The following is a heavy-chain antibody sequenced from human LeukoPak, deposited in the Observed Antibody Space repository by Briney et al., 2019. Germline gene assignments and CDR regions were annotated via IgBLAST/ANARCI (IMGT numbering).Heavy chain of an antibody. V-gene: IGHV1-18*01. Sequence: GASVNVPCKASGYTFTSYGISWVRQAPGQGLEWMGWISGYNGNTKYAQNFQGRVTMTTDTTTGTAYMERRSLRSGDTAVYYCARDTLIQRFYAMDGWGAGTTVTVSS. CDR2: ISGYNGNT. CDR1: GYTFTSYG. J-gene: IGHJ6*02. D-gene: IGHD5-24*01. CDR3: ARDTLIQRFYAMDG.